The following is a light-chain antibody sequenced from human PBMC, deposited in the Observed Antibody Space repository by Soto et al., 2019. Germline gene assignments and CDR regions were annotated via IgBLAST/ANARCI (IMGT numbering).Light chain of an antibody. J-gene: IGKJ5*01. CDR1: QGISNY. Sequence: DIQMTQSPSSLSASPGDRVTITCRASQGISNYLAWYQQKPGKAPKLLIYAASTLESGVPSRFSATVSGTEFSLTITSLQPEDFATYYCQQLFDSPITFGQGTRLEIK. CDR2: AAS. V-gene: IGKV1-9*01. CDR3: QQLFDSPIT.